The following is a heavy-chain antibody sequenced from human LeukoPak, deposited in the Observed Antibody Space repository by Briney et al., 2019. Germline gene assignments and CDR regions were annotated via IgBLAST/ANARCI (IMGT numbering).Heavy chain of an antibody. CDR3: ALERSGGSWLTYYYYGMDV. D-gene: IGHD2-15*01. J-gene: IGHJ6*02. V-gene: IGHV1-69*13. CDR1: GGSFSNYA. CDR2: IIPIFGTA. Sequence: GASVKVSCKASGGSFSNYAISWVRQAPGQGLEWMGGIIPIFGTANYAQKFQGRVTITADESTSTAYMELSSLRSEDTAVYYCALERSGGSWLTYYYYGMDVWGQGTTVTVSS.